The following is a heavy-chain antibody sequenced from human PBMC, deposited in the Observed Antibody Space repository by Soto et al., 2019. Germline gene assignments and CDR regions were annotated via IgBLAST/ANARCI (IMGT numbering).Heavy chain of an antibody. Sequence: SVKVSCKASGGTFSSYAISWVRQAPGQGLEWMGGIIPIFGTANYAQKFQGRVTIPADESTSTAYMELSSLRSEDTAVYYCAREGRCSSTSCYNYYYYGMDVWGQGTTVTVSS. J-gene: IGHJ6*02. V-gene: IGHV1-69*13. CDR2: IIPIFGTA. D-gene: IGHD2-2*02. CDR1: GGTFSSYA. CDR3: AREGRCSSTSCYNYYYYGMDV.